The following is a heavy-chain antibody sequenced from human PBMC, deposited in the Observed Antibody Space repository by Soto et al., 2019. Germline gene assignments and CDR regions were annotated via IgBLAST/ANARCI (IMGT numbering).Heavy chain of an antibody. CDR2: ISGANT. V-gene: IGHV3-23*01. Sequence: GGSLRLSCAASGFTFSIYAMSWIRQAPGKGLEWVSTISGANTYYADSVKGRFTISRDNSRNTLYLQLNSLRANDTAIYYCAKSGDSIGYQIFDYWGQGALVTVSS. CDR1: GFTFSIYA. J-gene: IGHJ4*02. D-gene: IGHD3-22*01. CDR3: AKSGDSIGYQIFDY.